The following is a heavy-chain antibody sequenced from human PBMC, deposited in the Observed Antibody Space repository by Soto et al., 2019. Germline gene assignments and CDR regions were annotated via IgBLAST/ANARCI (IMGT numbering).Heavy chain of an antibody. D-gene: IGHD6-19*01. V-gene: IGHV1-69*06. CDR3: ASMYRSGPREVEY. Sequence: ASVKVSCKASGGTFSSYAISWVRQAPGQGLEWMGGIIPIFGTANYAQKFQGRVTITADKSTSTAYMELSSLRSEDTAVYYCASMYRSGPREVEYWGQGTLVTV. CDR1: GGTFSSYA. CDR2: IIPIFGTA. J-gene: IGHJ4*02.